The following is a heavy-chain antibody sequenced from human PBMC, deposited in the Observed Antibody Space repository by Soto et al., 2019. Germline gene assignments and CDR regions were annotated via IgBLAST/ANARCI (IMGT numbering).Heavy chain of an antibody. J-gene: IGHJ4*02. Sequence: GGSLRLSCAASGFTFSSYAMSWVRQAPGQGLEWVSAISGSGGSTYYADSVKGRFTISRDNSKNTLYLQMNSLRAEDTAVYYCAKGYSRGSLGGWSFDYWGQGTLVTV. V-gene: IGHV3-23*01. CDR2: ISGSGGST. CDR3: AKGYSRGSLGGWSFDY. D-gene: IGHD6-13*01. CDR1: GFTFSSYA.